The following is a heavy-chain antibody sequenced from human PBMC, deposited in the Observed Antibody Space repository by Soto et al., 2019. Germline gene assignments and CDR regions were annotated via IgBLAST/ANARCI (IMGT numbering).Heavy chain of an antibody. CDR3: AKDIGTTATHYYYYYGMDV. D-gene: IGHD4-17*01. CDR1: GFTFDDYT. J-gene: IGHJ6*02. V-gene: IGHV3-43*01. Sequence: GGSLRLSCAASGFTFDDYTMHWVRQAPGKGLEWVSLISWDGGSTYYADSVKGRFTISRDNSKNSLYLQMNSLRTEDTALYYCAKDIGTTATHYYYYYGMDVWGQGTTVTVSS. CDR2: ISWDGGST.